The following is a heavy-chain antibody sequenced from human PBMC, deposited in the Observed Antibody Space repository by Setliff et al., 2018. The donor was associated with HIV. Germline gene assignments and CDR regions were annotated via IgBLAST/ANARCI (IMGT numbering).Heavy chain of an antibody. Sequence: KPSETLSLTCSVSSGSMTGHYWTWVRQPPGRGLEWIGYLHSLGSSRVSDTPNYNPSLKSRVTMSLDTSKSQFSLKLSSVTAADTAVYYCGRQVPVPGVAVTPIDYWGQGTLVTVSS. CDR1: SGSMTGHY. CDR2: LHSLGSSRVSDTP. CDR3: GRQVPVPGVAVTPIDY. J-gene: IGHJ4*02. V-gene: IGHV4-59*08. D-gene: IGHD3-22*01.